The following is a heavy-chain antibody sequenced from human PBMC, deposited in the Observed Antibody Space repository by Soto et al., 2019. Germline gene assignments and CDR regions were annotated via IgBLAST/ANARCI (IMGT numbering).Heavy chain of an antibody. CDR3: ARSYYGSGSYSSHFDY. CDR1: GDSVSSNSAA. D-gene: IGHD3-10*01. CDR2: TYYRSKWYN. V-gene: IGHV6-1*01. Sequence: QTLSLTCAISGDSVSSNSAAWNWIRQSPSRGLEWLGRTYYRSKWYNDYAVSVKSRITINPDTSKNQFSLQLNSVTPEDTAVYYCARSYYGSGSYSSHFDYWGQGTLVTVSS. J-gene: IGHJ4*02.